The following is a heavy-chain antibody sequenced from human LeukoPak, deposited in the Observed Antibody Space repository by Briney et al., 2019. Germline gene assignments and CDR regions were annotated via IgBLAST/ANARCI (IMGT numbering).Heavy chain of an antibody. Sequence: PSETLSLTCTVSGGSISSYYWSWIRQPPGKGLEWIGYIYYSGSTNYNPSLKSRVTISVDTSKNQFSPKLSSVTAADTAVYYCAREVGGGLVDYWGQGTLVTVSS. J-gene: IGHJ4*02. V-gene: IGHV4-59*01. CDR2: IYYSGST. D-gene: IGHD1-26*01. CDR1: GGSISSYY. CDR3: AREVGGGLVDY.